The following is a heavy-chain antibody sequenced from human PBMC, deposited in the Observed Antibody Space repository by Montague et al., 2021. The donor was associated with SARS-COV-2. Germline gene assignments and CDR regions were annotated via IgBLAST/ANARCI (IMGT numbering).Heavy chain of an antibody. D-gene: IGHD4-17*01. Sequence: SETLSLTCTVSGDSVSSSDHYWGWIRQPPGKGLEWLGIVYYSGYTYYNPSVKGRVTISIDASKNQFSRKLNSLAATDTAIYHCARRRLREDYFDFGGQGTLLTVSS. J-gene: IGHJ4*02. CDR3: ARRRLREDYFDF. V-gene: IGHV4-39*01. CDR1: GDSVSSSDHY. CDR2: VYYSGYT.